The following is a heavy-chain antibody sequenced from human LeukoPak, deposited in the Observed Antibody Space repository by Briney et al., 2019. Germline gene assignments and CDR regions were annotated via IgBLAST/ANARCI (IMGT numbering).Heavy chain of an antibody. CDR1: GDSVSSNSVA. D-gene: IGHD3-10*01. CDR2: TYYRSKWYN. Sequence: SQTLSLTCAISGDSVSSNSVAWDWIRQSPSRGLEWLGRTYYRSKWYNDSAVTVKGRITINPDTSKNQFSLQLNSVTPDDTAVYYCARDYYVSGHFDFWGQGTLVTVSS. J-gene: IGHJ4*02. V-gene: IGHV6-1*01. CDR3: ARDYYVSGHFDF.